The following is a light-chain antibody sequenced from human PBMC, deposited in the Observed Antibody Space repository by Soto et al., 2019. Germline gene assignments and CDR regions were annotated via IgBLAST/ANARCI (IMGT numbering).Light chain of an antibody. Sequence: QSALTQPASVSGSPGPSITISCTGTSSDVGGYNYVSWYQQHPGKAPKLMIYDVSNRPSGVSNRFSGSKFGNTASLTISGLHAEDEADFDCSSYTSSSTPYVFGTGTKVTVL. V-gene: IGLV2-14*01. CDR3: SSYTSSSTPYV. J-gene: IGLJ1*01. CDR2: DVS. CDR1: SSDVGGYNY.